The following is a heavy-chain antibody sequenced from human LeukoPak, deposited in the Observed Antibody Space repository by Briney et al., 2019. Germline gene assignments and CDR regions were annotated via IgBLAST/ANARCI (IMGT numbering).Heavy chain of an antibody. D-gene: IGHD3-10*01. J-gene: IGHJ4*02. CDR2: IYSDNT. V-gene: IGHV3-53*01. CDR1: GVSVSSDS. Sequence: GGTLRLSCTVSGVSVSSDSMSGVPEAPGKGLERGLVIYSDNTHQTDSGKCRFTIPKHNSKNTLSLQMNSLSAEDTAEYYCARDRLWFGELPFDYWGQGTLVTVSS. CDR3: ARDRLWFGELPFDY.